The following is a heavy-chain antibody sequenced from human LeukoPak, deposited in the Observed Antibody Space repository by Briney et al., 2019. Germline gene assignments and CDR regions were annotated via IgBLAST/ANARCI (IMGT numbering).Heavy chain of an antibody. CDR2: INPNSGGT. CDR1: GYTFSGFY. Sequence: VASVKVSCKASGYTFSGFYIHWVRQAPGQGLEWMGWINPNSGGTNFAQKFQGRVTMTRDTSISTAYMELSRLRSDDTAVYFCARSSGWKYYVDYWGQGTLVTVSS. J-gene: IGHJ4*02. V-gene: IGHV1-2*02. CDR3: ARSSGWKYYVDY. D-gene: IGHD6-19*01.